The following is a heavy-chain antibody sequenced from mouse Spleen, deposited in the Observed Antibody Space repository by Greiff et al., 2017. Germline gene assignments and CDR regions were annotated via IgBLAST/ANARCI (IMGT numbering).Heavy chain of an antibody. J-gene: IGHJ2*01. CDR3: ARHVRYDFDY. V-gene: IGHV5-6*01. Sequence: EVKLVESGGDLVKPGGSLKLSCAASGFTFSSYGMSWVRQTPDKRLEWVATISSGGSYTYYPDSVKGRFTISRDNAKNTLYLQMSSLKSEDTAMYYCARHVRYDFDYWGQGTTLTVSS. CDR2: ISSGGSYT. CDR1: GFTFSSYG. D-gene: IGHD2-14*01.